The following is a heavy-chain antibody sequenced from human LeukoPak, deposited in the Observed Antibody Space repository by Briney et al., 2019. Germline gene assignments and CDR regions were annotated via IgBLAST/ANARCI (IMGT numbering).Heavy chain of an antibody. CDR2: IYHSGST. J-gene: IGHJ4*02. D-gene: IGHD6-19*01. Sequence: SETLSLTCTVSGYSISSGYYWGWIRQPPGKGLEWIGSIYHSGSTYYNRSLKSRVTISVDTSKNQFSLKLSSVTAADTAVYYCARVYSSGWYYFDYWGQGTLVTVSS. CDR1: GYSISSGYY. CDR3: ARVYSSGWYYFDY. V-gene: IGHV4-38-2*02.